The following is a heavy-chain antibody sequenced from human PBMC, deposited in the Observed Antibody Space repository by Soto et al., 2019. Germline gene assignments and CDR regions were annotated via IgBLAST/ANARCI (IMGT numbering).Heavy chain of an antibody. CDR3: ARAVAVAADFDP. J-gene: IGHJ5*02. CDR1: GYTFTGYA. Sequence: ASVKVSCKASGYTFTGYAMHWVRQAPGQRLEWMGWINAGNGNTKYSQKFQGRVTITRDTSASTAYMELSSLRSEDTAVYYCARAVAVAADFDPWGQGTLVTVSS. D-gene: IGHD6-19*01. V-gene: IGHV1-3*01. CDR2: INAGNGNT.